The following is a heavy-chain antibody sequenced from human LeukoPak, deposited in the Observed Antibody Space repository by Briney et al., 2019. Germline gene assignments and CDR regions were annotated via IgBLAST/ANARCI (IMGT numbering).Heavy chain of an antibody. D-gene: IGHD3-16*01. J-gene: IGHJ4*02. CDR3: TTAGGDFDY. Sequence: KPGGSLRLSCAASGFTFSNAWMNWVRQAPGKGLEWVGRIKTIADGGTTDYAAPVKGRFTISRDDSKSTLYLQMNSLKTEDTALYYCTTAGGDFDYWGQGTLVTVSS. V-gene: IGHV3-15*01. CDR1: GFTFSNAW. CDR2: IKTIADGGTT.